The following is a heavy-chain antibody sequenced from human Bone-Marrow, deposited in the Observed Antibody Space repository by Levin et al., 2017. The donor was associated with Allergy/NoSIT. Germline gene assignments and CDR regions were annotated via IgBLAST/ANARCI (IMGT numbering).Heavy chain of an antibody. CDR1: GVSVSDHY. CDR3: ARGYYYDSTGYYYFDS. D-gene: IGHD3/OR15-3a*01. Sequence: SETLSLTCTVSGVSVSDHYWSWIRQPAGKGLEWIGRVYIDDNASYNIIYNQSFESRGTMSIDTSKNQFSLRLPSVTAADTAVYYCARGYYYDSTGYYYFDSWGQGTLVTVS. J-gene: IGHJ4*02. CDR2: VYIDDNASYNI. V-gene: IGHV4-4*07.